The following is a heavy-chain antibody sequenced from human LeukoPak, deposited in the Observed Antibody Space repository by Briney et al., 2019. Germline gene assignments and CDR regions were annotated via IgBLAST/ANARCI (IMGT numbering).Heavy chain of an antibody. D-gene: IGHD2-15*01. CDR3: AKLIVVVVAATESADAFDI. CDR1: GFTFSSYG. J-gene: IGHJ3*02. V-gene: IGHV3-30*18. CDR2: ISYDGSNK. Sequence: PGGSLRLSCAASGFTFSSYGMHWVRQAPGKGLEWVAVISYDGSNKYYADSVKGRFTISRDNSKNTLYPQMNSLRAEDTAVYYCAKLIVVVVAATESADAFDIWGQGTMVTVSS.